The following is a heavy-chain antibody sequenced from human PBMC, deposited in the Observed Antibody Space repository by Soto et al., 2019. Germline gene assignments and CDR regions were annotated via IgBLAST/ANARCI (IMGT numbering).Heavy chain of an antibody. CDR3: ARGVDPGHYSLSWPHP. V-gene: IGHV3-33*01. J-gene: IGHJ5*02. Sequence: QVQLVESGGGVVQPGRSLRLSCAASGFTFSTYGMHWVRQAPGKGLEWVAVIWYDGSNKYYADSVKGRFTISRDNSKNTVCLQMNNLRVEDTAVYYCARGVDPGHYSLSWPHPWGRGTLVTVSS. CDR2: IWYDGSNK. CDR1: GFTFSTYG. D-gene: IGHD4-4*01.